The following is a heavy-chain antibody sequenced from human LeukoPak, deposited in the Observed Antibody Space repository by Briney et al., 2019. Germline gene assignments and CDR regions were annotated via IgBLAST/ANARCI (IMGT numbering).Heavy chain of an antibody. CDR3: ARVLRFLESWFDP. D-gene: IGHD3-3*01. CDR2: INPSGGST. V-gene: IGHV1-46*03. Sequence: ASVKVSCKASGYTFTGYYMHWVRQAPGQGLEWMGIINPSGGSTSYAQKFQGRVTMTRDTSTSTVYMELSSLRSEDTAVYHCARVLRFLESWFDPWGQGTLVTVSS. J-gene: IGHJ5*02. CDR1: GYTFTGYY.